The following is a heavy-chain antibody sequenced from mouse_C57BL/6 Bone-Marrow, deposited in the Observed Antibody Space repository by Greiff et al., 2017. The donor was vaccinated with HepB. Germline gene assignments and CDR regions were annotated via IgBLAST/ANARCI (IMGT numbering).Heavy chain of an antibody. J-gene: IGHJ3*01. V-gene: IGHV1-59*01. Sequence: QVQLQQPGAELVRPGTSVKLSCKASGYTFTSYWMHWVKQRPGQGLEWIGVIDPSDSYTNYNQKFKGKATLTVDTSSSTAYMQLSSRTSEDSAVYYCARPDYWGQGTLVTVSA. CDR2: IDPSDSYT. CDR1: GYTFTSYW. CDR3: ARPDY.